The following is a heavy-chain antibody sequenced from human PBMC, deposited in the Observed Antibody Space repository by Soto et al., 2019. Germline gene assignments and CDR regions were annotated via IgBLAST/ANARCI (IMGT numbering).Heavy chain of an antibody. CDR1: GGSISSYY. Sequence: PSETLSLTCTVSGGSISSYYWSWIRQPPGKGLEWIGYIYYSGSTNYNPSLKSRVTISVDTSKNQFSLKLSSVTAADTAVYYCARDYSSSRPPYYYYGMDVWGQGTTVTVSS. D-gene: IGHD6-13*01. CDR2: IYYSGST. CDR3: ARDYSSSRPPYYYYGMDV. V-gene: IGHV4-59*01. J-gene: IGHJ6*02.